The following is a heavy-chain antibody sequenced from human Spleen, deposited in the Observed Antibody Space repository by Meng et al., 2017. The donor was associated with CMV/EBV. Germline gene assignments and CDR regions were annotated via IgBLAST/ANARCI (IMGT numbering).Heavy chain of an antibody. J-gene: IGHJ6*02. V-gene: IGHV3-23*01. CDR1: RFTFSNYA. CDR2: ISGRGGST. D-gene: IGHD1-7*01. Sequence: GESLKISCAASRFTFSNYAMNWVRQAPGKGLEWVSSISGRGGSTYYADSVKGRFTISRDNSKNTLYLEMNNLRDEDTAVYYCARDRGTGTVYYYFGMDVWGQGTTVTVSS. CDR3: ARDRGTGTVYYYFGMDV.